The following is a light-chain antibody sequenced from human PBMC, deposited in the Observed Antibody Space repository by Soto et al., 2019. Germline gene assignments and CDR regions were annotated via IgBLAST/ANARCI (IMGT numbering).Light chain of an antibody. Sequence: QSVLTQAASVTGAPLHSIAIFCTRTSSDVGGYNYVSWYQQHPGKAPKLIIYEVYNRPSGVSDRFSGSKSGKTASLTISGLQAEDEADYYCSSYTSSSTRVFGTGNKVTV. CDR3: SSYTSSSTRV. J-gene: IGLJ1*01. CDR1: SSDVGGYNY. V-gene: IGLV2-14*03. CDR2: EVY.